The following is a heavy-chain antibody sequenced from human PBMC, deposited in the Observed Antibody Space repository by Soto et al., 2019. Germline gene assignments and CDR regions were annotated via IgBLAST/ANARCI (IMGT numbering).Heavy chain of an antibody. Sequence: EVQLVESGGGLVQPGGSLRLSCAASGFTLSSYEMNWVRQAPGKGLEWGSYISGSGRTIYYADSVKGRFTISRDNAKNSLYLQMNSLRAEDTAVYYCARSGTYEPLYYWGQGTLVTVSS. V-gene: IGHV3-48*03. J-gene: IGHJ4*02. CDR3: ARSGTYEPLYY. CDR2: ISGSGRTI. CDR1: GFTLSSYE. D-gene: IGHD1-26*01.